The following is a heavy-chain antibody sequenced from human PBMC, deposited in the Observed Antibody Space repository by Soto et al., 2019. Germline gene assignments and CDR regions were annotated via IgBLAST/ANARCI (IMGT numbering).Heavy chain of an antibody. D-gene: IGHD3-10*01. CDR2: INPNSGGT. CDR1: GYTFTGYY. J-gene: IGHJ6*02. Sequence: ASVKVSCKASGYTFTGYYMHWVRQAPGQGLEWMGWINPNSGGTNYAQKFQGCVTMTRDTSISTAYMELSRLRSDDTAVYYCARGDGSGSYYSESTYYYGMDVWGQGTTVTVSS. CDR3: ARGDGSGSYYSESTYYYGMDV. V-gene: IGHV1-2*04.